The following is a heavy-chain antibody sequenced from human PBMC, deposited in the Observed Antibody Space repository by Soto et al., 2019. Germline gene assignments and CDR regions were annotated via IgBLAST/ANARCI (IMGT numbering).Heavy chain of an antibody. CDR2: INSDGSST. J-gene: IGHJ6*02. Sequence: LRLSCAVSGSTFSNDWMHWVRQAPGKGLVWVSHINSDGSSTNYADFVKGRFTIARDNAKNTVYLQMNSMRAEDTAVYYCARDRSYSLDVWGQGTTVTVSS. V-gene: IGHV3-74*01. CDR3: ARDRSYSLDV. CDR1: GSTFSNDW.